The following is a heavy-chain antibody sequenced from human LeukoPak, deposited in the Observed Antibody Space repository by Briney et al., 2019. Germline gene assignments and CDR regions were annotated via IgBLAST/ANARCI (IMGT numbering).Heavy chain of an antibody. CDR1: GYTLTGYY. Sequence: ASVKVSCKASGYTLTGYYMHWVRQAPGQGLEWMGWINLNSGGTNYAQKFQDRVTMTRDMSITTAYMELSRLRFDDTALYYCARSPHILTGENFDYWGQGTLVTVSS. CDR3: ARSPHILTGENFDY. CDR2: INLNSGGT. D-gene: IGHD3-9*01. J-gene: IGHJ4*02. V-gene: IGHV1-2*02.